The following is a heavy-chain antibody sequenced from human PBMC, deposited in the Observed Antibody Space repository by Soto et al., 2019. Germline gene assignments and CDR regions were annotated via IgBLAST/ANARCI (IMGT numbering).Heavy chain of an antibody. V-gene: IGHV1-3*01. CDR3: AWELPLATKSLGY. D-gene: IGHD1-26*01. CDR2: INAGNGNT. CDR1: GYTFTSYA. J-gene: IGHJ4*02. Sequence: GASVKVSCKASGYTFTSYAMHWVRQAPGQRLEWMGWINAGNGNTKYSQKFQGRVTITRDTSASTAYMELSSLRSEDTAVYYCAWELPLATKSLGYWGQGTLVTVSS.